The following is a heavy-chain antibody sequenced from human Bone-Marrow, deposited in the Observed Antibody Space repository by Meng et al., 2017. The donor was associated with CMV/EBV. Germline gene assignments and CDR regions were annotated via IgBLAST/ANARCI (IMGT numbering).Heavy chain of an antibody. CDR1: GGSISSSSYY. Sequence: SETLSLTCTVSGGSISSSSYYWGWIRQPPGKGLEWIGSIYYSGSTYYNPSLKSRVTISVDTSKNQFSLKLSSVTAADTAVYYCAGIGDTIFGVVINDNWFDPWGQATQVTVSS. J-gene: IGHJ5*02. CDR2: IYYSGST. CDR3: AGIGDTIFGVVINDNWFDP. D-gene: IGHD3-3*01. V-gene: IGHV4-39*07.